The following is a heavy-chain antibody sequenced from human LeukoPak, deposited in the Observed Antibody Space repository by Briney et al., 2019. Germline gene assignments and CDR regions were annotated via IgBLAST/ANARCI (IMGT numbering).Heavy chain of an antibody. CDR3: AKDLGMATITIFDY. V-gene: IGHV3-30-3*01. J-gene: IGHJ4*02. CDR1: GFTFSSYA. D-gene: IGHD5-24*01. CDR2: ISYDGSNK. Sequence: GRSLRLSCAASGFTFSSYAMHWVRQAPGKGLEWVAVISYDGSNKYYADSVKGRFTISRDNSKNTLYLQMNSLRAEDTAVYYCAKDLGMATITIFDYWGQGTLVTVSS.